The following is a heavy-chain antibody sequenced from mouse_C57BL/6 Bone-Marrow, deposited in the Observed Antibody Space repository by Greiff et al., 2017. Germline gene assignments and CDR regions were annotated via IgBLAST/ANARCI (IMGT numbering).Heavy chain of an antibody. CDR3: ARLGSPDAMDY. J-gene: IGHJ4*01. CDR2: IDPSDSYT. CDR1: GYTFTSYW. Sequence: VQLQQPGAELVRPGTSVKLSCKASGYTFTSYWMHWVKQRPGQGLEWIGVIDPSDSYTNYNQKLKGKATLTVDTSSSTAYMQLSSLTSEDSAVYYCARLGSPDAMDYWGQGTSVTVSS. V-gene: IGHV1-59*01.